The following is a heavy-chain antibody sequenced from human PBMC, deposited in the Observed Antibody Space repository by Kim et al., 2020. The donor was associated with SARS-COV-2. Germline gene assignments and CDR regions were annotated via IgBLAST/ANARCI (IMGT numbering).Heavy chain of an antibody. Sequence: GGSLRLSCSASGFTFGTYAMHWVRQAPGKGLELVSAVSSNGGSTYYADSVKGRFTTSRDNSRNTLNLQMSSLRAEDTAVYYCVKDLSGYGLFDYWGQGTLVTVSS. J-gene: IGHJ4*02. V-gene: IGHV3-64D*06. CDR3: VKDLSGYGLFDY. CDR1: GFTFGTYA. D-gene: IGHD3-22*01. CDR2: VSSNGGST.